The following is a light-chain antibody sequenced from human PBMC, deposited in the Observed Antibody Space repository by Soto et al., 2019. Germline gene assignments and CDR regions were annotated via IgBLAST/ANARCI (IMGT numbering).Light chain of an antibody. Sequence: QSALTQPASVSGSPGQSITISCTGTSSDVGGYNYVSWYQQHPDKAPKLMIYEVTNRPSGVSNRFSASKSGNTASLSISGLQAEDEAAYYCSSFSDSTIVVFGGGIKLTVL. CDR3: SSFSDSTIVV. CDR1: SSDVGGYNY. V-gene: IGLV2-14*03. CDR2: EVT. J-gene: IGLJ2*01.